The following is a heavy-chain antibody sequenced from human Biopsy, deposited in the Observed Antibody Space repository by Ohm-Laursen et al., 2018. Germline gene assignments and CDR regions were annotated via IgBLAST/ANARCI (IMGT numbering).Heavy chain of an antibody. CDR1: GDSINSSY. CDR3: ARRGSGGRSFDY. CDR2: ISDSGNT. Sequence: TLSLTCTVSGDSINSSYWSWIRQPPGKGLEWIGFISDSGNTNYNPSLKSRVTISVDTSKNQISLKLDSVTVADTAVFYCARRGSGGRSFDYWGQGSLVTVSS. D-gene: IGHD2-15*01. J-gene: IGHJ4*02. V-gene: IGHV4-59*08.